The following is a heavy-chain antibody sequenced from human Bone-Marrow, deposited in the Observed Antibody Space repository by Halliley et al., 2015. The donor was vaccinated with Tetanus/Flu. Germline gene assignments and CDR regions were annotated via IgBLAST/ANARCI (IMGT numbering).Heavy chain of an antibody. Sequence: QLVQSGAEMKKPGASVKVSCKASGYTFTDYYMHWVRQAPGQGLEWMGWINPNSGGTNYEQKFQGWVTMTRDTSISTARMDLSRRRSGDTAVYYCARSSVTGRNGAFDYGGQGTLVSFSS. D-gene: IGHD2-21*02. J-gene: IGHJ4*02. CDR1: GYTFTDYY. V-gene: IGHV1-2*04. CDR2: INPNSGGT. CDR3: ARSSVTGRNGAFDY.